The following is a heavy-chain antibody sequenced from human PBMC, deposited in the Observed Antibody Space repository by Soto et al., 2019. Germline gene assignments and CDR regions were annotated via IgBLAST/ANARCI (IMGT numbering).Heavy chain of an antibody. J-gene: IGHJ6*02. Sequence: QVRLEESGPGLVKPSETLSLICSVSGGSVNNANYFWNWIRHHPENGLEWIGYIYYSGSTRYNPSFKTRATLSIDTSKNQFSLRVHSVTVADTAVSFCARDADYGGSRGGMDVWGRGTTVTVSS. V-gene: IGHV4-31*03. CDR2: IYYSGST. D-gene: IGHD4-17*01. CDR3: ARDADYGGSRGGMDV. CDR1: GGSVNNANYF.